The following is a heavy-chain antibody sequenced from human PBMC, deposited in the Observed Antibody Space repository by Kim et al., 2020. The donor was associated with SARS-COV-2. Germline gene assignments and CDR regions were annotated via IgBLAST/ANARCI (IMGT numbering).Heavy chain of an antibody. CDR3: TRASDYYGSGSYYQGVHDY. J-gene: IGHJ4*02. D-gene: IGHD3-10*01. Sequence: GGSLRLSCTASGFTFGDYAMSWFRQAPGKGLEWVGFIRSKAYGGTTEYAASVKGRFTISRDDSKSIAYLQMNSLKTEDTAVYYCTRASDYYGSGSYYQGVHDYWGQGTLVTVSS. CDR2: IRSKAYGGTT. V-gene: IGHV3-49*03. CDR1: GFTFGDYA.